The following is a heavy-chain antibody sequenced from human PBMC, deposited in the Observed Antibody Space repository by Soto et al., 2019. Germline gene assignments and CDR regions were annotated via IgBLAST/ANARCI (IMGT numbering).Heavy chain of an antibody. J-gene: IGHJ4*02. V-gene: IGHV3-30-3*01. D-gene: IGHD1-26*01. CDR1: GFTFSSYA. CDR2: ISYDGSNK. Sequence: QVQLVESGGGVVQPGRSLRLSCAASGFTFSSYAMQWVRQAPGKGLEWVAVISYDGSNKYYADSVKGRFTISRDNSKNTLYLQMNSLRAEDTAVYYCGGWELLWGDYWGQGTLVTVSS. CDR3: GGWELLWGDY.